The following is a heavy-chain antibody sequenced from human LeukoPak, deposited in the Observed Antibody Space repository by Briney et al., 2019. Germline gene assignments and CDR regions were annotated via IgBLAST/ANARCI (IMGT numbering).Heavy chain of an antibody. Sequence: ASVKVSCKASGYTFTGYYMYWVRQAPGQGLEWMGWINPNSGGTNYAQKFLGRVTMTLDTSISTAYMELSRLRSDDTAVYYCARGCSSGWYGVGYYYYYMDVWGKGTTVTVSS. CDR2: INPNSGGT. J-gene: IGHJ6*03. D-gene: IGHD6-19*01. CDR3: ARGCSSGWYGVGYYYYYMDV. CDR1: GYTFTGYY. V-gene: IGHV1-2*02.